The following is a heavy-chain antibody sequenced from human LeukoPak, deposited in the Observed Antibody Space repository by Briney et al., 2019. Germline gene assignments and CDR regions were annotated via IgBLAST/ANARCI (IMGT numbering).Heavy chain of an antibody. Sequence: ASVKVSCKASGYTFTSYYMHWVRQAPGQGLEWMGIINPSGGSTSYAQKFQGRVTMTRDTSTSTVYMELSSLRSEDTAVYYCARAGAYCISTSCLFDYWGQGTLVTVSS. CDR3: ARAGAYCISTSCLFDY. CDR1: GYTFTSYY. D-gene: IGHD2-2*01. CDR2: INPSGGST. V-gene: IGHV1-46*01. J-gene: IGHJ4*02.